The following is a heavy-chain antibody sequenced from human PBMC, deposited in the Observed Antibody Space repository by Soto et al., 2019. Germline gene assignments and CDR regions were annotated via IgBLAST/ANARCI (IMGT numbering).Heavy chain of an antibody. V-gene: IGHV3-30-3*02. J-gene: IGHJ4*02. CDR3: AKPRLYWNDDAYFDY. D-gene: IGHD1-1*01. CDR2: ISYDGSNK. CDR1: GFTFSSYA. Sequence: GGSLRLSCAASGFTFSSYAMHWVRQAPGKGLEWVAVISYDGSNKYYADSVKGRFTISRDNSKNTLYLQMNSLRAEDTAVYYCAKPRLYWNDDAYFDYWGQGTLVTVSS.